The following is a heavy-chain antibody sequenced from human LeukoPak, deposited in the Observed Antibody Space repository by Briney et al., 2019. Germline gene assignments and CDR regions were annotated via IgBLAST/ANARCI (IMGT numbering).Heavy chain of an antibody. CDR3: ARERRYSGSYPYYYGMDV. V-gene: IGHV1-69*04. CDR1: GGTFTSYA. CDR2: IIPILGIA. Sequence: GASVKVSCKASGGTFTSYAISWVRQAPGQGLEWMGRIIPILGIANYAQKFQGRVTITADKSTSTAYMELSSLRSEDTAVYYCARERRYSGSYPYYYGMDVCGQGTTVTVSS. J-gene: IGHJ6*02. D-gene: IGHD1-26*01.